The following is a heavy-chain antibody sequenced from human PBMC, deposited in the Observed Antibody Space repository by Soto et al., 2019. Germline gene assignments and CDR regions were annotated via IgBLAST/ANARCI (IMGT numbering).Heavy chain of an antibody. D-gene: IGHD1-26*01. CDR1: GASISRYY. CDR3: AREYPVHSAYFDY. J-gene: IGHJ4*02. CDR2: MYYSGNA. V-gene: IGHV4-59*01. Sequence: PSETLSLTCTVSGASISRYYWSWIRQSPGKGLEWIGYMYYSGNANYNPSPRSRITISVDTSKNQFSLNLNSVTAADTAVYYCAREYPVHSAYFDYWGQGILVTVS.